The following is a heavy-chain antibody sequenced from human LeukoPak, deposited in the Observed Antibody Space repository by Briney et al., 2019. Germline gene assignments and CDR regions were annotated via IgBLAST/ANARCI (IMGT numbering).Heavy chain of an antibody. V-gene: IGHV4-39*01. J-gene: IGHJ3*02. CDR1: GGSISSNGYY. D-gene: IGHD1-26*01. CDR2: FYYTGST. Sequence: MASETLSLTCTVSGGSISSNGYYWGWIRQPPGKGLEWIGSFYYTGSTFYSPSPKSRVTISVDTSKNQFSLKLSSVTAADTAVYYCARRSGTYHAFDIWGQGTMVTVSS. CDR3: ARRSGTYHAFDI.